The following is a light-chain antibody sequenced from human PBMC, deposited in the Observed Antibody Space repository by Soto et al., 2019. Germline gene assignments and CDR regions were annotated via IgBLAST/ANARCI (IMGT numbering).Light chain of an antibody. CDR1: QSIGDT. CDR3: QHYHGWPIT. V-gene: IGKV3-15*01. CDR2: DAS. J-gene: IGKJ5*01. Sequence: EIVMTQSPATLSVSPGGRATLSCRASQSIGDTLAWYQHKPGQAPRLLFYDASTRATGIPARFSGSGSGTEFTLTISSLQSEDFAVYYCQHYHGWPITFGQGTRLEIK.